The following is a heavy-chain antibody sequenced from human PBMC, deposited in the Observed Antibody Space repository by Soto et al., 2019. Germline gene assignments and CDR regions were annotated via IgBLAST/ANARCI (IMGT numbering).Heavy chain of an antibody. J-gene: IGHJ4*02. D-gene: IGHD3-9*01. CDR1: GFTFSSYS. Sequence: GGSLRLSCAASGFTFSSYSMNWVRQAPGKGLEWVSYISSSSSTIYYADSVKGRFTISRDNAKNSLYLQMNSLRDEDTAVYYCAREFYDILTGYYPTLDYWGQGTLVTVSS. CDR3: AREFYDILTGYYPTLDY. V-gene: IGHV3-48*02. CDR2: ISSSSSTI.